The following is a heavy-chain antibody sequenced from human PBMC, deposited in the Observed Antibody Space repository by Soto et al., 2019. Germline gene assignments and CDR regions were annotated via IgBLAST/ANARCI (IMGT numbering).Heavy chain of an antibody. CDR1: GYSFTSYW. CDR3: AMGNPGFDYYYGMDV. V-gene: IGHV5-10-1*01. CDR2: IDPSDSYT. Sequence: GESLKISCKGSGYSFTSYWISWGRQMPVKGLEWMGRIDPSDSYTNYSPSFQGHVTISADKSISTAYLQWSSLKASDTAMYYCAMGNPGFDYYYGMDVWGQGTTVTVSS. D-gene: IGHD3-3*01. J-gene: IGHJ6*02.